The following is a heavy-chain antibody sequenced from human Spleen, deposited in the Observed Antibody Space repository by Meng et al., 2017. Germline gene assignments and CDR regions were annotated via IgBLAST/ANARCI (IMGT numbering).Heavy chain of an antibody. CDR2: MKSNVDGGTV. J-gene: IGHJ4*01. Sequence: VQLVESGGGFVKPGGSLRLSCAAYGFTFSNAWMTWVRQAPGKGLERIGRMKSNVDGGTVDYAAAVKGRFFISRDDSENTFYLQMNSLKTEDTAVYYCSGHVDYWGHGTLVTVSS. V-gene: IGHV3-15*01. CDR1: GFTFSNAW. CDR3: SGHVDY.